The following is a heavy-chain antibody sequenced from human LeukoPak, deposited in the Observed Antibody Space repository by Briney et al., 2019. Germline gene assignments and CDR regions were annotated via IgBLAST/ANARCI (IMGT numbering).Heavy chain of an antibody. J-gene: IGHJ6*03. Sequence: PSETLSPTCTVSGGSIGSYYWSWIRQPPGKGLEWIGYIYYSGSTNYNPSLKSRVTISVDTSKNQFSLKLSSVTAADTAVYYCARGRSSMVRGYYYYYMDVWGKGTTVTISS. CDR2: IYYSGST. CDR3: ARGRSSMVRGYYYYYMDV. V-gene: IGHV4-59*01. D-gene: IGHD3-10*01. CDR1: GGSIGSYY.